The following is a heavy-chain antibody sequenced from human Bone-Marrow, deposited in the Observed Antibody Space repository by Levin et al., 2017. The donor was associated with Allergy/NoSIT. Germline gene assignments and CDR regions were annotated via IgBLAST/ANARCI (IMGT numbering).Heavy chain of an antibody. J-gene: IGHJ3*02. V-gene: IGHV3-21*01. Sequence: SGGSLRLSCAASGFTFSSYSMNWVRQAPGKGLEWVSSISSSSSYIYYADSVKGRFTISRDNAKNSLYLQMNSLRAEDTAVYYCARDQLLWFREKAFDIWGQGTMVTVSS. CDR2: ISSSSSYI. D-gene: IGHD3-10*01. CDR3: ARDQLLWFREKAFDI. CDR1: GFTFSSYS.